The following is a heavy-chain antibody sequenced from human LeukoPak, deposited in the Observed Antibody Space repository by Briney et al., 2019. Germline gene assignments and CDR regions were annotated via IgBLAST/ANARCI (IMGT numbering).Heavy chain of an antibody. J-gene: IGHJ4*02. CDR3: ARQKGWGSSGWYDNYFDY. D-gene: IGHD6-19*01. CDR1: GDSISSYY. CDR2: IYYSGST. Sequence: SETLSLTCTVSGDSISSYYWSWIRQPPGKGLEWIGYIYYSGSTNNNPSLKSRVTISVDTSKNQFSLKLSSVTAADTAVYYCARQKGWGSSGWYDNYFDYWGQGTLVTVSS. V-gene: IGHV4-59*08.